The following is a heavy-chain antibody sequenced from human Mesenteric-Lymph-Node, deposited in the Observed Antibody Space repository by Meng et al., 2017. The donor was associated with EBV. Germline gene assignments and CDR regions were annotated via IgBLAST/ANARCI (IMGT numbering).Heavy chain of an antibody. V-gene: IGHV3-74*01. Sequence: VRLVESGGGLVQPGGSLRLSCTGSGFTFSNNWMHWVRQAPGKGLVWVSRIDGGGSSTSYADSVKGRFTISRDNAKNTLYLQMNSLRAEDTAVYYCSNLPYHYWGQGTLVTSPQ. D-gene: IGHD1-14*01. CDR2: IDGGGSST. CDR1: GFTFSNNW. CDR3: SNLPYHY. J-gene: IGHJ4*01.